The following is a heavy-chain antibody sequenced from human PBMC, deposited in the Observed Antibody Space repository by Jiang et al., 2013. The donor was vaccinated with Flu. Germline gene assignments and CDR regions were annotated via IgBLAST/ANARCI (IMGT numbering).Heavy chain of an antibody. Sequence: CAASGFTFSSYGMHWVRQAPGKGLEWVAVIWYDGSNKYYADSVKGRFTISRDNSKNTLYLQMNSLRAEDTAVYYCAQSGYCGGDCPTDYWGQGTLVTVSS. V-gene: IGHV3-33*01. D-gene: IGHD2-21*01. CDR3: AQSGYCGGDCPTDY. CDR2: IWYDGSNK. CDR1: GFTFSSYG. J-gene: IGHJ4*02.